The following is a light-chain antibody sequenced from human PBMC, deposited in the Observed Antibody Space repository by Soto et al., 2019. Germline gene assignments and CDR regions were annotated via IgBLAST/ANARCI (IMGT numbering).Light chain of an antibody. CDR2: AAS. Sequence: EIVMPPSLATMSLSPGERAPLFCRASRGVSSNLAWYQQKPGQAPRLIIYAASTRATDVTDRFSGSGSGKDFTITISRLENEDFEVYYCQKYDSSGRTVGKGTKVDIK. V-gene: IGKV3-15*01. CDR3: QKYDSSGRT. CDR1: RGVSSN. J-gene: IGKJ1*01.